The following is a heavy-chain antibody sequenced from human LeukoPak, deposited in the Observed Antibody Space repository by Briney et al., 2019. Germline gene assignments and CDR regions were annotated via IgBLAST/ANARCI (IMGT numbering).Heavy chain of an antibody. Sequence: SETLSLTCSVSGGSMANLYWTWIRHPPGKGLEWIGDIYDSGSTRYNTSLESRVTISVDTSKNQFSLKLSSVTAADTAVYYCAKGGSTNFYYGDVWGQGTTVTVSS. CDR2: IYDSGST. CDR3: AKGGSTNFYYGDV. J-gene: IGHJ6*02. D-gene: IGHD2/OR15-2a*01. CDR1: GGSMANLY. V-gene: IGHV4-59*01.